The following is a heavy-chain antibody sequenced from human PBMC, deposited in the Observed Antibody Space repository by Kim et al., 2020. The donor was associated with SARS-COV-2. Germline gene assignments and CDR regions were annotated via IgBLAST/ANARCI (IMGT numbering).Heavy chain of an antibody. Sequence: GGSLRLSCAASGFTFSSYAMSWVRQAPGKGLEWVSAISGSGGSTYYADSVKGRFTISRDNSKNTLYLQMNSLRAEDTAVYYCAKDHSLVVVVAAPLRYWGQGTLVTVSS. CDR3: AKDHSLVVVVAAPLRY. J-gene: IGHJ4*02. CDR2: ISGSGGST. V-gene: IGHV3-23*01. CDR1: GFTFSSYA. D-gene: IGHD2-15*01.